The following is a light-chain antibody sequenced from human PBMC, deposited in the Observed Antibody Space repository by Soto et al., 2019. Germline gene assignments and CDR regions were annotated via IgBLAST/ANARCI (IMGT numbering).Light chain of an antibody. Sequence: QSVLTQPPSVSGAPGQRVTISCTGSSSNIGAGYDVHWYQQLPGAAPKLLIYVNTKRPSGVPDRFSGSKSGTSASLAITRLQAEDEADYYCQSYDHSLNGVVFGGGTKLTVL. CDR2: VNT. CDR3: QSYDHSLNGVV. V-gene: IGLV1-40*01. J-gene: IGLJ2*01. CDR1: SSNIGAGYD.